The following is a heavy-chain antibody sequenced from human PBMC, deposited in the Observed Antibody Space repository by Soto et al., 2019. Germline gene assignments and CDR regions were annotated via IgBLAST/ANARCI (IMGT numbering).Heavy chain of an antibody. CDR2: IYYSGST. CDR3: ARRGYFDWQLAFEP. J-gene: IGHJ5*02. D-gene: IGHD3-9*01. V-gene: IGHV4-59*01. Sequence: SETLSLTCTVSGGSISSYYWSWIRQPPGKGLEWIGYIYYSGSTNYNPSLKSRVTISVDTSKNQFSLKLSSVTAADTAVYYCARRGYFDWQLAFEPWGQGTMVTVSS. CDR1: GGSISSYY.